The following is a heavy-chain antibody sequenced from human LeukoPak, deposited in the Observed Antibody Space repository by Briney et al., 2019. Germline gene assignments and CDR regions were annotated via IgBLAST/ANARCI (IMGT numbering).Heavy chain of an antibody. CDR2: IYHSGST. Sequence: SETLSLTCAVSGGSISSSNWWSWVRQPPGKGLEWIGEIYHSGSTNYNPSLKSRVTISVDKSNNQFSLKLSSVTAADTAVYYCARVGYSSSWYYWGQGTLVTVSS. V-gene: IGHV4-4*02. D-gene: IGHD6-13*01. J-gene: IGHJ4*02. CDR3: ARVGYSSSWYY. CDR1: GGSISSSNW.